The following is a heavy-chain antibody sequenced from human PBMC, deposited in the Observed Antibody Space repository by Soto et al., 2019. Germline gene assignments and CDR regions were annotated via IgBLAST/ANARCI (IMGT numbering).Heavy chain of an antibody. V-gene: IGHV4-34*01. CDR3: ARVRWLSEYDILTGYYIFDQ. Sequence: KPSETLSLTCAVYGGSFSGYYWSWIRQPPGKGLEWIGEINHSGSTNYNPSLKSRVTISVDTSKNQFSLKLTSVTAADTAVYYCARVRWLSEYDILTGYYIFDQWGRGTLVTVSS. CDR1: GGSFSGYY. CDR2: INHSGST. D-gene: IGHD3-9*01. J-gene: IGHJ4*02.